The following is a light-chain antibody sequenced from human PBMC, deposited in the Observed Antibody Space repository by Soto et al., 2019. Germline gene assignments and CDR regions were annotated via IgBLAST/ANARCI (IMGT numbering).Light chain of an antibody. CDR3: QQADSFPLT. J-gene: IGKJ4*01. Sequence: DIQMTQSPSSVSASVGDRVIITCRASQDISSWLAWYQQKAGEAPKLLIFAASRLHSGVPSRFSGSVSGTDLTLTITNLQPEDFATYYCQQADSFPLTFGGGTKVEIK. V-gene: IGKV1D-12*01. CDR1: QDISSW. CDR2: AAS.